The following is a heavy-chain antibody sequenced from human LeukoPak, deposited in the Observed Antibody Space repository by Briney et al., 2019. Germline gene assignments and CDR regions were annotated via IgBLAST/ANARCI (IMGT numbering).Heavy chain of an antibody. CDR3: ARGGYCSGGSCYWGLYGMDV. J-gene: IGHJ6*01. Sequence: GGSLRLSCAASGFTFNDYAMHWVRQAPGKGLEWVSSISSSSSYIYYADSVKGRFTISRDNAKNSLYLQMNSLRAEDTAVYYCARGGYCSGGSCYWGLYGMDVWGQGTTVTVSS. D-gene: IGHD2-15*01. V-gene: IGHV3-21*01. CDR1: GFTFNDYA. CDR2: ISSSSSYI.